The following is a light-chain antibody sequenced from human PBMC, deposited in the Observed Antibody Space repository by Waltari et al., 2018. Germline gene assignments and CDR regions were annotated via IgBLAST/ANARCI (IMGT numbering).Light chain of an antibody. CDR3: QQYYRSRT. V-gene: IGKV4-1*01. Sequence: DIVMTQSPDSLAVSLGERATINCKSSQSVLYNANDKNYLAWYQQKPGQPPKLLIYWASTRESGVPDRFSGSGSGTDFTLTISSLQAEDVAVYYCQQYYRSRTFGQGTKVEIK. CDR2: WAS. J-gene: IGKJ1*01. CDR1: QSVLYNANDKNY.